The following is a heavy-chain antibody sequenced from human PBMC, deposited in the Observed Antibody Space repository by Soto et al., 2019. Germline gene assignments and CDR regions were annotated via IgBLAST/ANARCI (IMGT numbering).Heavy chain of an antibody. CDR2: IYYTGRT. CDR1: GGSVSSDDYY. V-gene: IGHV4-30-4*01. J-gene: IGHJ1*01. CDR3: ARELRNAPDHLDA. Sequence: SETLSLTCTVSGGSVSSDDYYWSWIRQPPGEGLEWIGYIYYTGRTHYNPSLNSRLTISIDTSKNQFSLDLISVNAADTAVYYCARELRNAPDHLDAWGPGILVTVSS. D-gene: IGHD3-9*01.